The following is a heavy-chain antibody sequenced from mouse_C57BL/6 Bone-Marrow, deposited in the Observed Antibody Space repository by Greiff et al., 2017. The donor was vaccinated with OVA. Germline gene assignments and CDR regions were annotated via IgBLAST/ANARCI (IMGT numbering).Heavy chain of an antibody. CDR3: ARDYDGVHWYFDV. D-gene: IGHD2-4*01. CDR2: INPSSGYT. CDR1: GYTFTSYW. V-gene: IGHV1-7*01. J-gene: IGHJ1*03. Sequence: VQLQQSGAELAKPGASVKLSCKASGYTFTSYWMHWVKQRPGQGLEWIGYINPSSGYTTYNQKFKDKATLTADKSSSTAYMQLSSLTYEDSAVYYCARDYDGVHWYFDVWGTGTTVTVSS.